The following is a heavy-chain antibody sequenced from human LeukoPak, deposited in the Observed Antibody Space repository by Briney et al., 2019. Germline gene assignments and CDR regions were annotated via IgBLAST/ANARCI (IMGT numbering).Heavy chain of an antibody. D-gene: IGHD5-12*01. Sequence: PGGSLRLSCSASVFTFSSYAVSWVRQSPGKWLEWVSSIMGRGGSTYYADSVKGRFTISRDNSKNTLSLQMNSLRAEDTAVYYCAKVYSGYDWGVDYWGQGTLVTVSS. V-gene: IGHV3-23*01. CDR2: IMGRGGST. CDR1: VFTFSSYA. J-gene: IGHJ4*02. CDR3: AKVYSGYDWGVDY.